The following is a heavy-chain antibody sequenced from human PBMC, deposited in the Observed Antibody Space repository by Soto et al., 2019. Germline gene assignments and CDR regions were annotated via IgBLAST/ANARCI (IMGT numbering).Heavy chain of an antibody. V-gene: IGHV4-59*01. CDR1: GGSISSYY. CDR3: GGLKEGNGGY. Sequence: PSETLSLTCTVSGGSISSYYWSWIRQPPGKGLEWIGYIYYSGSTNYNPSLKSRVTISVDTSKNQFSLKLSSVTAADTAVYYCGGLKEGNGGYWGQGTLVTVSS. D-gene: IGHD6-25*01. J-gene: IGHJ4*02. CDR2: IYYSGST.